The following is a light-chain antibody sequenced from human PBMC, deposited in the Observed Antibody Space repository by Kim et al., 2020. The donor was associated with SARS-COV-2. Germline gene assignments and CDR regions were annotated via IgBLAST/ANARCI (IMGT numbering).Light chain of an antibody. CDR2: AAS. Sequence: DIQMTQSPSSLSASVGDRVTITCRASQSISSLLAWYQQKPGKAPKLLIYAASSLQSGVPSRFSGSGSGTDFTLTNSSLQPEDFATYYCQQANSFPWTFGQGTKVDIK. CDR3: QQANSFPWT. J-gene: IGKJ1*01. CDR1: QSISSL. V-gene: IGKV1-12*01.